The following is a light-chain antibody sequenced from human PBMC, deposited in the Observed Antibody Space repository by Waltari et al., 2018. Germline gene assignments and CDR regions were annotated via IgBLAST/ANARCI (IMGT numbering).Light chain of an antibody. CDR3: QNYERLPVT. J-gene: IGKJ1*01. Sequence: EVVLTQSPGTLSLSPGERATLSCRASQNIGRTLTWYQQKPGQSPRLLMYGSSIRAAGIPDRFSGSGSGTDFILTITRLEPEDFVVYYCQNYERLPVTFGQGTKVEIK. CDR1: QNIGRT. V-gene: IGKV3-20*01. CDR2: GSS.